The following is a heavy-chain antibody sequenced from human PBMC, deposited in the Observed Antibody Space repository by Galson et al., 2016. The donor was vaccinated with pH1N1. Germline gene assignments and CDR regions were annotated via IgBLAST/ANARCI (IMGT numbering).Heavy chain of an antibody. Sequence: SVKVSCKASGGIFSNYAINWVRQAPGQGLEWMGGIIPIFATVNYAQKCRGRATITADTSTSTAYMELRSLRSEDTAVYYCARGLGLAVAASNWLDPWGQGTLVTVSS. CDR2: IIPIFATV. CDR1: GGIFSNYA. CDR3: ARGLGLAVAASNWLDP. D-gene: IGHD6-19*01. J-gene: IGHJ5*02. V-gene: IGHV1-69*06.